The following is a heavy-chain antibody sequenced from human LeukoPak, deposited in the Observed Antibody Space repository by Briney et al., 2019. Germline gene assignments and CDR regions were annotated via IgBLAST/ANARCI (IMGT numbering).Heavy chain of an antibody. CDR1: GGSISSYY. J-gene: IGHJ4*02. CDR3: ATLVSTRYYFDY. Sequence: SGTLSLTCTVSGGSISSYYWSWIRQPAGKGLEWIGRIYTSGSTNYNPSLKSRVTMSVDTSKNQFSLKLSSVTAADTAVYFCATLVSTRYYFDYWGQGTLVTVSS. CDR2: IYTSGST. D-gene: IGHD5/OR15-5a*01. V-gene: IGHV4-4*07.